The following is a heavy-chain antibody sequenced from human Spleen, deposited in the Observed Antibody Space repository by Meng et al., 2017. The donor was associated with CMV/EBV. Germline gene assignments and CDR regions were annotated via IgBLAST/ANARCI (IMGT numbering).Heavy chain of an antibody. CDR3: ARALYYYDSSGYYYDY. Sequence: GESLKISCAASGITISTTYMSWIRQAPGKGLEWVSVMFAAGNTFYADSVKGRFTISRDNSKNTLYLQMNSLRAEDTAVYYCARALYYYDSSGYYYDYWGQGTLVTVSS. CDR1: GITISTTY. CDR2: MFAAGNT. J-gene: IGHJ4*02. D-gene: IGHD3-22*01. V-gene: IGHV3-53*01.